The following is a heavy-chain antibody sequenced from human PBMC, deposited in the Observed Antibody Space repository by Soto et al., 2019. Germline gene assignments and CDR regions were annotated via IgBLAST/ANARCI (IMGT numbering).Heavy chain of an antibody. J-gene: IGHJ6*02. D-gene: IGHD3-22*01. CDR3: ARGGYYDNAWEKLSYYGLDV. Sequence: ASVKVSCKASGNTVPNYSIHWVRQAPGQRLEWMGWINGGNGNTYYSEHFQGRVTFTRDTSAGTVYMQLSSLTSEDTAVYYCARGGYYDNAWEKLSYYGLDVWGQGTTVTVSS. V-gene: IGHV1-3*01. CDR1: GNTVPNYS. CDR2: INGGNGNT.